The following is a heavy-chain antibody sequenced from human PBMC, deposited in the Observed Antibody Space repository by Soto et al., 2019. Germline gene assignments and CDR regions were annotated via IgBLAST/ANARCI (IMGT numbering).Heavy chain of an antibody. D-gene: IGHD3-3*01. CDR1: GGTFSSYA. CDR3: ARGGRGRVFGVVIIPPDYYYGMDV. J-gene: IGHJ6*02. V-gene: IGHV1-69*13. CDR2: IIPIFGTA. Sequence: SVKVSCKASGGTFSSYAISWVRQAPGQGLEWMGGIIPIFGTANYAQKFQGRVTITADESTSTAYMELSSLRSEDTAVYYCARGGRGRVFGVVIIPPDYYYGMDVWGQGTTVTVSS.